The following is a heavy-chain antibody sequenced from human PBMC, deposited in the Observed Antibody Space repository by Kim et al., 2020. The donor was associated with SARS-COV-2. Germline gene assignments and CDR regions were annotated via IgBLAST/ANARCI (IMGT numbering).Heavy chain of an antibody. CDR3: ARHLYIVWSYDYVWGSYRPGDAFDI. CDR2: IYYSGST. CDR1: GGSISSSSYY. J-gene: IGHJ3*02. Sequence: SETLSLTCTVSGGSISSSSYYWGWIRQPPGKGLEWIGSIYYSGSTYYNPSLKSRVTISVDTSKNQFSLKLSSVTAADTAVYYCARHLYIVWSYDYVWGSYRPGDAFDIWGQGTIVTVSS. D-gene: IGHD3-16*02. V-gene: IGHV4-39*01.